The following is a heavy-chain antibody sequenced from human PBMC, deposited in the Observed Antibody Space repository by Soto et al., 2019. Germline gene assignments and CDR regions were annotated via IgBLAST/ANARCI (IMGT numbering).Heavy chain of an antibody. CDR2: MHYTGFS. V-gene: IGHV4-59*02. D-gene: IGHD4-17*01. Sequence: SETLSLTCSFSGDSVTSHYLTWIRQSPEKGLEWIGYMHYTGFSHYNPSLKSRLTISVDRSKNQFTLQLTSVTVADTAVYYCARQPDDGDYGYYFEYWGPGILVTVSS. J-gene: IGHJ4*02. CDR3: ARQPDDGDYGYYFEY. CDR1: GDSVTSHY.